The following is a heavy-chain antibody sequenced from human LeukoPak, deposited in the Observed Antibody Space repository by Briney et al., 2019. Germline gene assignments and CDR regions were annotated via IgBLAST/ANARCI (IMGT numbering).Heavy chain of an antibody. D-gene: IGHD4-17*01. V-gene: IGHV4-59*08. J-gene: IGHJ4*02. Sequence: SETLSLTCTVSGGSISSYYWSWIRQPPGKGLEWIAYTYSSGNTNYNPSLKGRVTISVDTSKNQFSLKLNSVTAADTAVYYCARHPSWPDYGGTFDFWGQGTLAIVSS. CDR2: TYSSGNT. CDR1: GGSISSYY. CDR3: ARHPSWPDYGGTFDF.